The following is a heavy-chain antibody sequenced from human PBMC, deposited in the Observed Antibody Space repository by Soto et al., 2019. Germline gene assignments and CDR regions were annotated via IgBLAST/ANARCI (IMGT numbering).Heavy chain of an antibody. CDR3: SDHGGRTKGADYIEGSYRLNWFDP. D-gene: IGHD3-16*02. Sequence: QITLKESGPTLVTPTQTLTLTCTFSGFSLSTRGVGVGWLRQPPGKALEWLAVIYWDDDKRYSPSLKNRLPITMYTSKNAALLTKTNMDPVDTGSYYCSDHGGRTKGADYIEGSYRLNWFDPWGQGTLVTVSS. CDR1: GFSLSTRGVG. V-gene: IGHV2-5*02. CDR2: IYWDDDK. J-gene: IGHJ5*02.